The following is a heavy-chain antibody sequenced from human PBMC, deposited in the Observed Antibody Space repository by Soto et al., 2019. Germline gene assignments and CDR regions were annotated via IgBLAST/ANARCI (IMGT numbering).Heavy chain of an antibody. V-gene: IGHV3-48*03. J-gene: IGHJ6*01. CDR1: GLTFSSYE. D-gene: IGHD5-12*01. CDR3: ARGIVATGYYYYHYGMEV. CDR2: ISSSGSTI. Sequence: GSLRLSCAASGLTFSSYEMNWFRQSPGKVLEWVSYISSSGSTIYYADSVKGRFTISRDNAKNSLYLQMNSLRAEDTAVYYCARGIVATGYYYYHYGMEVWGQGTTV.